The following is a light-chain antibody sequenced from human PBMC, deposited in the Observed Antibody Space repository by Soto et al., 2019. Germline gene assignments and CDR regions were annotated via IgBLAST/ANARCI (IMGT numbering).Light chain of an antibody. CDR3: SSYTTSNTYI. CDR2: EVS. V-gene: IGLV2-18*02. Sequence: QSALTQPPSVSGSPGQSVTISCTGTSSDDGSYNSVSWYQQPPGTVPKLMIFEVSNRSSGVPDRFSGSKSGNTASLTISGLQAEDEADYYCSSYTTSNTYIFGTGTKLTVL. J-gene: IGLJ1*01. CDR1: SSDDGSYNS.